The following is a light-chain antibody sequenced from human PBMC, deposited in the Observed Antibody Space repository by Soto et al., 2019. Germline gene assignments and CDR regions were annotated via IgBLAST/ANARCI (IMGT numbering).Light chain of an antibody. Sequence: EIVLTQSPGTLSLSPGERATLPCRASQSVSSSSLAWYQQRPGQAPRLLIYGAFSRATGIPDRVSGSGSGTDFTLTISRLEPEDFAVYYCQQSGSSSWTFGQGTKVDIK. CDR2: GAF. CDR3: QQSGSSSWT. V-gene: IGKV3-20*01. CDR1: QSVSSSS. J-gene: IGKJ1*01.